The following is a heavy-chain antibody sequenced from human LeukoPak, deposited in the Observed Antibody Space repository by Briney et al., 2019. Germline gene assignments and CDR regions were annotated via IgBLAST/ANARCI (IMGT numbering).Heavy chain of an antibody. CDR3: ARETAGYSSGWPY. V-gene: IGHV3-30-3*01. Sequence: PGGSLRLSCAAFGFTFSSYTLHWVRQAPGKGLEWVAIISFDGSNKYSADSVKGRFTISRDNSKNTLFLQMNSLRAEDTAVYYCARETAGYSSGWPYWGQGTLVTVSS. CDR2: ISFDGSNK. J-gene: IGHJ4*02. CDR1: GFTFSSYT. D-gene: IGHD6-19*01.